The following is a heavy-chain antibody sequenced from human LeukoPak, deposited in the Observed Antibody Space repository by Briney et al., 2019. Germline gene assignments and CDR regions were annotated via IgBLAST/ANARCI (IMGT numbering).Heavy chain of an antibody. D-gene: IGHD2-15*01. Sequence: SETLSLTCAVYGGSFSGYYWSWIRQPPGKGLEWIGEINHSGSTNYNPSLKSRVTISVDTSKNQFSLKLSSVTAADTVVYYCACRRGGFDYWGQGTLVTVSS. J-gene: IGHJ4*02. CDR1: GGSFSGYY. CDR2: INHSGST. V-gene: IGHV4-34*01. CDR3: ACRRGGFDY.